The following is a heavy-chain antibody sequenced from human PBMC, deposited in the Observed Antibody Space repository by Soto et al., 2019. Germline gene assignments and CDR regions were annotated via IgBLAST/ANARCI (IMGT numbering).Heavy chain of an antibody. Sequence: ASVKVSCKASGYTFTAYYIHWVRQAPGQGLEWMGWINPITGGTNYAPNFQGRVTMTRDTSISTAYMELSSLRSDDTALYYCARNYYDSSDRDYLDYWGQGTLVTVS. D-gene: IGHD3-22*01. CDR2: INPITGGT. CDR3: ARNYYDSSDRDYLDY. J-gene: IGHJ4*02. V-gene: IGHV1-2*02. CDR1: GYTFTAYY.